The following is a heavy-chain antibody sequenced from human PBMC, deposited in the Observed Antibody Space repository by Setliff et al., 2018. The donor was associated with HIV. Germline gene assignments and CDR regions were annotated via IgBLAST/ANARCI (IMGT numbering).Heavy chain of an antibody. CDR2: IYTSGST. V-gene: IGHV4-61*09. Sequence: SETLSLTCTVSGASISSGSYYWSWIRQPAGKGLEWIGHIYTSGSTNYNPSLKSRVTISVDTSKNQVSLRLSSVTAADTGVYYCARHKDPPGSRWIFYYYYMDLWGGGTTVTVSS. CDR1: GASISSGSYY. CDR3: ARHKDPPGSRWIFYYYYMDL. J-gene: IGHJ6*03. D-gene: IGHD6-13*01.